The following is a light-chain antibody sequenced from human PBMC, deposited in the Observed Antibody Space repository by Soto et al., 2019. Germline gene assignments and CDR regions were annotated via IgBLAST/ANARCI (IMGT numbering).Light chain of an antibody. Sequence: IGMTQSPATLSVSPGERATLSCRASQTIYSNVAWYQQRPGQPPRLIIYRASSRATGIPARLSGSGSGTEFTLTINSLQSEDFAVYYCQQYQNLWTFGQGTKVDIK. J-gene: IGKJ1*01. CDR3: QQYQNLWT. V-gene: IGKV3-15*01. CDR2: RAS. CDR1: QTIYSN.